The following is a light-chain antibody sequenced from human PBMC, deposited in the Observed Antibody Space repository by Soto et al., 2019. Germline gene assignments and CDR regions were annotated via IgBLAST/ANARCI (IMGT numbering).Light chain of an antibody. CDR2: DNN. CDR3: GTWDSSLSAGV. J-gene: IGLJ2*01. Sequence: QSVLTQPSSVTAAPGQKVTISCSGSSSNIENNYVSWYQQLPGTAPKLLIYDNNKRPSGIPDRFSGSKSGTSATLGITGLQTGDEADYYCGTWDSSLSAGVFGGGTKVTVL. CDR1: SSNIENNY. V-gene: IGLV1-51*01.